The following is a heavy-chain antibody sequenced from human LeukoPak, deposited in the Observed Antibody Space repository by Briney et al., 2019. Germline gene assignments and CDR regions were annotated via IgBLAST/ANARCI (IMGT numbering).Heavy chain of an antibody. CDR3: ARAIAAAGTGDFDY. J-gene: IGHJ4*02. D-gene: IGHD6-13*01. Sequence: ASVKVSCKASGHTFTGYYMNWVRQAPGQGLEWMGWINPNSGGTNYAQKFQGRVTMTRDTSISTAYMELSRLRSDDTAVYYCARAIAAAGTGDFDYWGQGTLVTVSS. CDR1: GHTFTGYY. V-gene: IGHV1-2*02. CDR2: INPNSGGT.